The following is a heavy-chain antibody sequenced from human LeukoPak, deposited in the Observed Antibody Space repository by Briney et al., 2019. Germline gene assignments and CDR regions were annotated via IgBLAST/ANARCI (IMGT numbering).Heavy chain of an antibody. CDR1: GFIFSNYA. CDR3: AKPTYYYDSSGYYNFDY. V-gene: IGHV3-23*01. CDR2: FSGSGGST. Sequence: GGSLRLSCAASGFIFSNYAMSWVRQAPGKGLQWVSAFSGSGGSTYYADSVKGRFTISRDNSKNTLYLQMNSLRAEDTAVYYCAKPTYYYDSSGYYNFDYWGQGTLVTVSS. J-gene: IGHJ4*02. D-gene: IGHD3-22*01.